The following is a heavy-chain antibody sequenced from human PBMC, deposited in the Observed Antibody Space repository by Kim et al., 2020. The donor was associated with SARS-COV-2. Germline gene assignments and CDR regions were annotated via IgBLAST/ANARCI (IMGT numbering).Heavy chain of an antibody. J-gene: IGHJ6*04. D-gene: IGHD3-10*01. V-gene: IGHV1-69*13. CDR2: LIPIFGTA. CDR1: GGTFSSYA. CDR3: ARVGMVRRAYYYYYGMDV. Sequence: SVKVSCKASGGTFSSYAISWVRQAPGQGLEWMGGLIPIFGTANYAQKFQGRVTITADASTSTAYLELSSLRSEDTAVYYCARVGMVRRAYYYYYGMDVWGEGTTGTVSS.